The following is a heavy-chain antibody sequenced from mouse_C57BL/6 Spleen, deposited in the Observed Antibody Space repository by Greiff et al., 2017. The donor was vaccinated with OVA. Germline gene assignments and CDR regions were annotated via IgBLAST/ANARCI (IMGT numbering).Heavy chain of an antibody. Sequence: QVQLKQPGAELVKPGASVKMSCKASGYTFTSYWITWVKQRPGQGLEWIGDIYPGSGSTNYHEQFKSKATLTVDTSSSTAYMQLSSLTSEDSAVYYCAREGDYDGRSGDYIDYGGQGTTLTVSS. J-gene: IGHJ2*01. V-gene: IGHV1-55*01. CDR2: IYPGSGST. CDR3: AREGDYDGRSGDYIDY. D-gene: IGHD2-4*01. CDR1: GYTFTSYW.